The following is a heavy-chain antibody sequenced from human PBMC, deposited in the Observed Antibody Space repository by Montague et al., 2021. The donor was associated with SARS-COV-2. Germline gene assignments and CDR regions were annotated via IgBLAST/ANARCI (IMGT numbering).Heavy chain of an antibody. CDR3: ASTHPRLEQLHVFGY. V-gene: IGHV3-48*03. D-gene: IGHD1-26*01. CDR1: GFTFSSYE. J-gene: IGHJ4*02. CDR2: ISSSGGTI. Sequence: SLRLSCAASGFTFSSYEMNWVRQAPGKGLEWVSYISSSGGTIYYADSVKGRFTISRDNAKNSLYLQMNSLRAEDTAVYYCASTHPRLEQLHVFGYWGQGTLVTVSS.